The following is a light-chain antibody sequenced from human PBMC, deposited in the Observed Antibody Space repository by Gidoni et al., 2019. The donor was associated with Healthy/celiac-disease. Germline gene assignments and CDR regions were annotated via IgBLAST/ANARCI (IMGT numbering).Light chain of an antibody. Sequence: DIQMTQSPSSLSASVGDRVTITCRASQSISSYLNWYQQKPGKAPKLLIYAASSLQSGVPSRFSGSGSGTEFTLTIRSLQPEDFATYYCQQSYSTPYTFGQGNKLEIK. CDR1: QSISSY. CDR3: QQSYSTPYT. J-gene: IGKJ2*01. V-gene: IGKV1-39*01. CDR2: AAS.